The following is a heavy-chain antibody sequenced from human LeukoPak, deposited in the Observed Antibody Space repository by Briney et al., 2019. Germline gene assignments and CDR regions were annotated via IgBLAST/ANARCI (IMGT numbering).Heavy chain of an antibody. J-gene: IGHJ4*02. V-gene: IGHV3-49*03. CDR1: RFTFDDFD. CDR3: SRGSDTVFGGSRDGFDS. CDR2: IKSKDYGGTP. D-gene: IGHD3-3*01. Sequence: GVSVTLSCTASRFTFDDFDVGWLPKAPGKGREGVRYIKSKDYGGTPEYPASVKGSFTISRDDSESLGYLQMNSLKTEDTAVYYCSRGSDTVFGGSRDGFDSWGQGTLVTVSS.